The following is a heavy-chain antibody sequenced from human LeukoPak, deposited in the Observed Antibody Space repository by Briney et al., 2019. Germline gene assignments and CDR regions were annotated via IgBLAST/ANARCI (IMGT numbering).Heavy chain of an antibody. CDR3: ARVRPITIFGVVICPFSPWFDP. CDR1: GFTFSLYW. Sequence: GGSLRLSCAASGFTFSLYWMNWVRRAPGKGLEWVANIKQDGSEKNYVDSVKGRFTISRDNAKNSLYLQMNNLRVEDTAMYYCARVRPITIFGVVICPFSPWFDPWGQGTLVTVSS. J-gene: IGHJ5*02. V-gene: IGHV3-7*03. D-gene: IGHD3-3*01. CDR2: IKQDGSEK.